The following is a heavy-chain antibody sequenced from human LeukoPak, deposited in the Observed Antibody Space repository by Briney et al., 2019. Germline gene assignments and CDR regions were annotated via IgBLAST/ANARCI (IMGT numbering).Heavy chain of an antibody. Sequence: GGSLRLSCATSGFSFSTYSMNWVRQAPGKGLEWVSYIYSSGTTIYYADSVKGRFTISRDNAKNSLYLQMNSLRDEDTAVYYSARDPHALDYWGQGTLVTVSS. V-gene: IGHV3-48*02. J-gene: IGHJ4*02. CDR1: GFSFSTYS. CDR2: IYSSGTTI. CDR3: ARDPHALDY.